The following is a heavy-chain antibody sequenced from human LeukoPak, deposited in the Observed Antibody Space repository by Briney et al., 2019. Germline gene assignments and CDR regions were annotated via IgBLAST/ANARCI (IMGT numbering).Heavy chain of an antibody. CDR2: IYYSGST. CDR1: GGSITSGDNY. CDR3: ARGDLYSSSWYD. D-gene: IGHD6-13*01. V-gene: IGHV4-30-4*08. J-gene: IGHJ4*02. Sequence: SETLSLTCTVSGGSITSGDNYWSWIRQPPGKGLEWIGYIYYSGSTYYNPSLKSRVTISVDTSKNQFSLRLSSMSAADTAVYYCARGDLYSSSWYDWGQGTLVTVSS.